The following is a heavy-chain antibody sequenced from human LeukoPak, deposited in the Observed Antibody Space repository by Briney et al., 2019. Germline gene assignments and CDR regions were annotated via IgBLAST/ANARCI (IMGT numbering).Heavy chain of an antibody. CDR1: VGAFTIYF. CDR3: AREYGGAYSYGFYY. CDR2: GIPTLGIA. J-gene: IGHJ4*02. Sequence: SVTVSFKASVGAFTIYFISWVRQAPGQGLEWVGRGIPTLGIANYAQSFQGRVTITADKSTGTAYMELSSLRSEDTAVYYCAREYGGAYSYGFYYWDRGTPVSVSS. D-gene: IGHD5-18*01. V-gene: IGHV1-69*04.